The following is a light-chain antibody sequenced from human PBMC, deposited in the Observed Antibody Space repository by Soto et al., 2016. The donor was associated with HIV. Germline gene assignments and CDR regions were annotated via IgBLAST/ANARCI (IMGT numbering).Light chain of an antibody. CDR3: QAWDSGSDHVV. CDR2: DDR. J-gene: IGLJ2*01. CDR1: NIGSKS. Sequence: SYVVTQPPSVSVAPGKTASITCGGDNIGSKSVHWYQQKPGQAPVLVVYDDRDRPSGIPERFSGSNSGNTATLTISGVEAGDEADYYCQAWDSGSDHVVFGGGTKLTVL. V-gene: IGLV3-21*03.